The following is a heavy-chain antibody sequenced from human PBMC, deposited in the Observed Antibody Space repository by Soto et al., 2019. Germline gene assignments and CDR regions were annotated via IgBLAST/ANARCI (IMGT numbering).Heavy chain of an antibody. Sequence: ASVKVSCKTSGYTFTSYAMHWVRQAPGQRLEWMGWINAGNGNTKYSQKFQGRVTITIDTSASTAYMELSSLRSEDTAVYYCARDVNILTGYWYGMDVWGQGTTVTVS. CDR1: GYTFTSYA. CDR3: ARDVNILTGYWYGMDV. J-gene: IGHJ6*02. CDR2: INAGNGNT. D-gene: IGHD3-9*01. V-gene: IGHV1-3*01.